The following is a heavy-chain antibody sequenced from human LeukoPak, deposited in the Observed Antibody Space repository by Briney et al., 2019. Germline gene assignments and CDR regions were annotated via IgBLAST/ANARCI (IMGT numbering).Heavy chain of an antibody. V-gene: IGHV1-8*03. J-gene: IGHJ4*02. CDR3: ARGRVPAAIQDY. CDR1: GYTFTSYD. CDR2: MNPNSGNT. Sequence: ASVKVSCKASGYTFTSYDINWVRQATGQGLEWMGWMNPNSGNTGYAQKFQGRVTITRNTSISTAYMELSSLRSEDTAEYYCARGRVPAAIQDYWGQGTLVTASS. D-gene: IGHD2-2*01.